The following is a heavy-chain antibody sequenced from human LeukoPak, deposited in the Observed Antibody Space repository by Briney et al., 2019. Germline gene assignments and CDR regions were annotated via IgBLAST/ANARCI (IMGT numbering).Heavy chain of an antibody. J-gene: IGHJ4*02. CDR1: GFTFTNTW. CDR2: IKRKSDGGTT. D-gene: IGHD4-17*01. Sequence: KSGGSLRLSCAASGFTFTNTWMTWVRQAPGKGLEWVGRIKRKSDGGTTEYADPVKGRFTISRDDSKNTLYLQMNSLKTEDTAVYYCTTEDYADYVSPHWGQGALVTVSS. CDR3: TTEDYADYVSPH. V-gene: IGHV3-15*01.